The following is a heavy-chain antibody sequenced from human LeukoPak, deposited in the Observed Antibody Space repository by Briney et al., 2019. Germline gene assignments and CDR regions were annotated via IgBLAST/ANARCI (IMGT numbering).Heavy chain of an antibody. CDR1: GGSISNNNYY. V-gene: IGHV4-39*01. D-gene: IGHD1-1*01. CDR2: IYYSGSP. Sequence: SETLSLTCTVSGGSISNNNYYCAWIRQPPGKGLECIGSIYYSGSPSYNPSLKSRVTISVDTSKNQFSLRLSSVTAADTAVYYCATWRTAKTGFDYWGQGTLVTVSS. J-gene: IGHJ4*02. CDR3: ATWRTAKTGFDY.